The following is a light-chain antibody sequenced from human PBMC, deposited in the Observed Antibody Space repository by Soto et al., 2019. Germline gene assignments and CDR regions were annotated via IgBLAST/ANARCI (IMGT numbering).Light chain of an antibody. CDR1: QGISNY. V-gene: IGKV1-27*01. CDR3: QKYTNVPA. CDR2: AAS. Sequence: DIQMTQSPSSLSASVGDRVTITCRASQGISNYLACYQQIPGKVPKLLLSAASTLQSGVTSRFSGSGSGTDFTITISSLQAEDVATYYCQKYTNVPAFGGGTKVEIK. J-gene: IGKJ4*01.